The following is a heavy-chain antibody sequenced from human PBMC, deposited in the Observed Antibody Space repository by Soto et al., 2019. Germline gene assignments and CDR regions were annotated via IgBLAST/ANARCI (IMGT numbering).Heavy chain of an antibody. V-gene: IGHV4-39*01. CDR2: IYYSGST. CDR3: ARPLEVESSSGWYAWYFDL. Sequence: QLQLQESGPGLVKPSETLSLTCTVSGGSISSSSYYWGWIRQPPGKGLEWIGSIYYSGSTYYNPSLTSRVTISVDTSKNQFSLKLSSVTAADTAVYYCARPLEVESSSGWYAWYFDLWGRGTLVTVSS. J-gene: IGHJ2*01. CDR1: GGSISSSSYY. D-gene: IGHD6-19*01.